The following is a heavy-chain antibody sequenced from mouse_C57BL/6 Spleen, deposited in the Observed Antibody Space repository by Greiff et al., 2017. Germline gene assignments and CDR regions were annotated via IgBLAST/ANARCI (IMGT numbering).Heavy chain of an antibody. Sequence: QVQLQQSGPELVKPGASVKICKASGYTFTDYYINWVKQRHGQGLEWIGWIFPGSGSTYYNEKFKGKATLTVDKSSSTAYMLLSSLTSEYSAVYFGARSGDYGSGGFDDWGQGTTLTVSS. CDR3: ARSGDYGSGGFDD. D-gene: IGHD1-1*01. J-gene: IGHJ2*01. CDR1: GYTFTDYY. V-gene: IGHV1-75*01. CDR2: IFPGSGST.